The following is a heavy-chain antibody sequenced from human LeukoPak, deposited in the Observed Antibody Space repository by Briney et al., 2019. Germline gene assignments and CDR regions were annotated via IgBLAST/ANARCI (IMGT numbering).Heavy chain of an antibody. J-gene: IGHJ4*02. CDR1: GDSFTSYW. CDR3: ARGSGSYHTAYMN. Sequence: PGESLKISCKCSGDSFTSYWIGWVRQMPGKGLEWKGIIYPGDSDTRYSPSFQGQVTISADKSISTAYLQWSSLKASDTAMYYCARGSGSYHTAYMNWGQGSLVTVSS. D-gene: IGHD1-26*01. CDR2: IYPGDSDT. V-gene: IGHV5-51*01.